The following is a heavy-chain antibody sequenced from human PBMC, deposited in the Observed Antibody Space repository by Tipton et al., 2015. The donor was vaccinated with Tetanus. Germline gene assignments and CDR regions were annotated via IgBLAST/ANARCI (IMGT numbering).Heavy chain of an antibody. CDR2: IHLSGST. CDR1: GGSISSSNW. J-gene: IGHJ4*02. V-gene: IGHV4-4*02. Sequence: SLRLSCAVSGGSISSSNWWSWVRQSPGKGLEWIGEIHLSGSTSYNPSLKSRVSMSVDKSKNQLSLKLNSVTAADSAIYYCARGPKHWLTAGQVYWGQGILVTVSS. CDR3: ARGPKHWLTAGQVY. D-gene: IGHD6-19*01.